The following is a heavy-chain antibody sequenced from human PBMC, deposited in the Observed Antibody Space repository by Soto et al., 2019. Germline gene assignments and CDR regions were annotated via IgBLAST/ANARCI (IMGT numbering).Heavy chain of an antibody. V-gene: IGHV1-46*01. CDR1: GGTFSSYT. D-gene: IGHD4-17*01. CDR2: INPIGGST. J-gene: IGHJ3*02. Sequence: GASVKVSCKASGGTFSSYTISWVRQAPGQGLEWMGIINPIGGSTSYAQKFQGRVTMTRDTSTSTVYMELSSLRSEDTAVYYCARVHTVTTSGGEAFDIWGQGTMVTVSS. CDR3: ARVHTVTTSGGEAFDI.